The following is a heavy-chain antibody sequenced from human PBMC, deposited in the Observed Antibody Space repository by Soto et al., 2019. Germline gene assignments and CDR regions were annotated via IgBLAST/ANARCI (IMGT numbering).Heavy chain of an antibody. D-gene: IGHD3-3*01. V-gene: IGHV4-34*01. Sequence: SETLSLTCAVYGGSFSGYYWSWIRQPPGKGLEWIGEINHSGSTNYNPSLKSRVTISVDTSKNQFSLQLSSVTAADTAVYYCVREVTIFGVAIFFNWFAPWGQGTLVTVSS. CDR1: GGSFSGYY. CDR3: VREVTIFGVAIFFNWFAP. CDR2: INHSGST. J-gene: IGHJ5*02.